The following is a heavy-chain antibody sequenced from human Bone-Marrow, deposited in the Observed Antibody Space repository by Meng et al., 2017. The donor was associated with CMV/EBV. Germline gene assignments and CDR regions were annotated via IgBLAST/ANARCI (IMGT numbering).Heavy chain of an antibody. Sequence: GESLKISCAVSGFTFSDHWMTWVRQAPGKGLEWVANIKLDGSETYYVDSVKGRFTISRDNAKNSQYLQMNSLRAEDTAVNYCARHLHWTFDYWGQGALVTVSS. D-gene: IGHD1-1*01. CDR1: GFTFSDHW. CDR3: ARHLHWTFDY. CDR2: IKLDGSET. V-gene: IGHV3-7*01. J-gene: IGHJ4*02.